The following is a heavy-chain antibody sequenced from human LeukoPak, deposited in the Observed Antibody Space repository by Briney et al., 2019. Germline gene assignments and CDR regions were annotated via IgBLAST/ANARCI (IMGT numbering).Heavy chain of an antibody. CDR1: GYTFTGYY. CDR2: INPNSGGT. D-gene: IGHD3-22*01. Sequence: ASVKVSRKASGYTFTGYYMHWVRQAPGQGLEWMGWINPNSGGTNYAQKFQGRVTMTRDTSISTAYMELSRLRSDDTAVYYCASVYYYDSSDAFDIWGQGTMVTVSS. J-gene: IGHJ3*02. V-gene: IGHV1-2*02. CDR3: ASVYYYDSSDAFDI.